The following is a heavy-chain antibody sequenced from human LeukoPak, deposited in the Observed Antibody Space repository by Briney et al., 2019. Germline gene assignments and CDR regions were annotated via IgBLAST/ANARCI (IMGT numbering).Heavy chain of an antibody. CDR2: ISSSSSYI. CDR3: ARDRPFSITGTDYYYYYMDV. D-gene: IGHD1-7*01. V-gene: IGHV3-21*01. Sequence: GGSLRLSCAASGFTFSSYSMNWVRQAPGKGLEWVSSISSSSSYIYYADSVKGRFTISRDNAKNSLYLQMNSLRAEDTAVYYCARDRPFSITGTDYYYYYMDVWGKGTTVTVSS. J-gene: IGHJ6*03. CDR1: GFTFSSYS.